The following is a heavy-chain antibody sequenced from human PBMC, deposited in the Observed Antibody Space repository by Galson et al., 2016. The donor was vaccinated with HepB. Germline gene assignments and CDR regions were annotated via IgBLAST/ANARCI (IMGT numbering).Heavy chain of an antibody. CDR3: TTVRGYRYAYWSGYYDYGMDV. CDR1: GFTFSDAW. CDR2: IKSKTGGGTT. J-gene: IGHJ6*02. V-gene: IGHV3-15*01. D-gene: IGHD5-18*01. Sequence: SLRLSCAASGFTFSDAWMSWVRQAPGKGLEWVGRIKSKTGGGTTHYAAPVKGRFTISRDDSKNTLYLYMNSLKTEDTAVYYCTTVRGYRYAYWSGYYDYGMDVWGPGTTVTVSS.